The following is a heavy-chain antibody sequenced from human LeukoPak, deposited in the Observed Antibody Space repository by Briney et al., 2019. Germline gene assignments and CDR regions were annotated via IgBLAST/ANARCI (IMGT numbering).Heavy chain of an antibody. CDR3: ARIRQQLAPPPRNWFDP. J-gene: IGHJ5*02. D-gene: IGHD6-13*01. Sequence: SETLSLTCTVSGGSISSSSYYWGWIRQPPGKGLEWIGSIYYSGSTYYNPSLKSRVTIAVDTSKNQFSLKLSSVTAADTAVYYCARIRQQLAPPPRNWFDPWGQGTLVTVSS. V-gene: IGHV4-39*07. CDR1: GGSISSSSYY. CDR2: IYYSGST.